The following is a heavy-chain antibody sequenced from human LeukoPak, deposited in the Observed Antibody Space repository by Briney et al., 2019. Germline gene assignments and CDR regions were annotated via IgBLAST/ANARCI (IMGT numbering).Heavy chain of an antibody. J-gene: IGHJ4*02. CDR1: GGSFSGYY. V-gene: IGHV4-34*01. CDR2: INHSGST. D-gene: IGHD2-15*01. CDR3: AKGSGGSCYSPIDY. Sequence: SETLSLTCAVYGGSFSGYYWSWIRQPPGKGLEWIVEINHSGSTNYNPSLKSRVTISVDTSKNQFSLKLSSVTAADTAIYYCAKGSGGSCYSPIDYWGQGNLVTVSS.